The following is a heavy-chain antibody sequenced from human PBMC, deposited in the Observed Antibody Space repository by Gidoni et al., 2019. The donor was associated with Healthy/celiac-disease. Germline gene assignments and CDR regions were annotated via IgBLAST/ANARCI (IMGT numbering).Heavy chain of an antibody. D-gene: IGHD3-10*01. Sequence: QLQLQESGPGLVKPSETLSLTCTVSGGSISSSSYYWGWIRQPPGKGLEWIGSIYYSGSTYYNPSLKSRVTISVDTSKNQFSLKLSSVTAADTAVYYCAREGVVRGALGYYYYGMDVWGQGTTVTVSS. V-gene: IGHV4-39*02. CDR3: AREGVVRGALGYYYYGMDV. CDR1: GGSISSSSYY. J-gene: IGHJ6*02. CDR2: IYYSGST.